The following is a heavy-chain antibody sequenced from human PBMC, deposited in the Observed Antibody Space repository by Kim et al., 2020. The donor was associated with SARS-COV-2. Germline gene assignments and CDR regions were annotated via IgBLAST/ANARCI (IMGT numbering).Heavy chain of an antibody. Sequence: GGSLRLSCAASGFTFSSYAMHWVRQAPGKGLEWVAVIWYDGSNKYYADSVKGSNKYYADSVKGRFTISRDNSNNTLYLQMNSLRAEDTAVYYCAKDEGEGGPSPLDNWGQGTLVTVSS. CDR2: IWYDGSNKYYADSVKGSNK. D-gene: IGHD3-16*01. J-gene: IGHJ4*02. V-gene: IGHV3-33*06. CDR3: AKDEGEGGPSPLDN. CDR1: GFTFSSYA.